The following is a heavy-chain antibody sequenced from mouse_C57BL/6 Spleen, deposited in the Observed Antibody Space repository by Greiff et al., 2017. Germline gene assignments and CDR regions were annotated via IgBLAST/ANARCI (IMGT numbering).Heavy chain of an antibody. CDR1: GFNIKNTY. V-gene: IGHV14-3*01. CDR2: IDPANVNT. CDR3: ASGCSSYSYSMDY. J-gene: IGHJ4*01. D-gene: IGHD1-1*01. Sequence: VQLQQSVAELVRPGASVKLSCTASGFNIKNTYMHWVKQRPEKGLEWIGRIDPANVNTKYASKFQGKATLTADTSSNTTYLQLSSLTSVDTAIYFCASGCSSYSYSMDYWGQGTSVTVSS.